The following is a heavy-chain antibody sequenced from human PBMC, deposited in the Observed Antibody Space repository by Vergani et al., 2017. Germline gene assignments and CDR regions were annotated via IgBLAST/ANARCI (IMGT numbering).Heavy chain of an antibody. D-gene: IGHD3-10*01. CDR1: GGSISSSSYY. Sequence: QLQLQESGPGLVKPSETLSLTCTVSGGSISSSSYYWGWIRQPPGKGLEWIGSIYYSGSTYYNPSLKSRVTISVDTSKNQFSLKLSSVTAADTAVYYCASQIGEWHFDYGGQGTLVTVSS. J-gene: IGHJ4*02. CDR3: ASQIGEWHFDY. V-gene: IGHV4-39*07. CDR2: IYYSGST.